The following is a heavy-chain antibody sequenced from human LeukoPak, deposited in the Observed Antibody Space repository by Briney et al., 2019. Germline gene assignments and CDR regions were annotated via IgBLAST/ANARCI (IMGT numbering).Heavy chain of an antibody. V-gene: IGHV4-31*03. J-gene: IGHJ3*02. D-gene: IGHD5-24*01. CDR1: GGSISSGGYY. CDR2: IFYSGIT. CDR3: ARRGDVYRTYAFDI. Sequence: PSETLSLTCTVSGGSISSGGYYWSWIRQRPGKGLERIGYIFYSGITYYNPSLKTRVNISVDTSKNQFSLKLTSVTAADTAVYYCARRGDVYRTYAFDIWGQGTMGTVSS.